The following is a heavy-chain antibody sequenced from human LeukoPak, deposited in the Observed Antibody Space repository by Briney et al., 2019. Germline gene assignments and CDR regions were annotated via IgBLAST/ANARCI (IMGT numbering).Heavy chain of an antibody. V-gene: IGHV3-13*01. CDR1: GFSFSGSD. Sequence: GGSLRLSCAASGFSFSGSDMHWVRQATGKGLEWVSDIGTIGDTYYADSVKGRFTISRENAKNSLYLQMNSLRAEDTAVYYCAKMEKDIVVVPAAICAFDIWGQGTMVTVSS. J-gene: IGHJ3*02. CDR2: IGTIGDT. CDR3: AKMEKDIVVVPAAICAFDI. D-gene: IGHD2-2*01.